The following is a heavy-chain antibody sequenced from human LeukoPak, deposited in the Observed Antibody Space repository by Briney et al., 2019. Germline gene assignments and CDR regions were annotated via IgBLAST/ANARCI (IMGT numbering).Heavy chain of an antibody. CDR2: IKQDGNGK. J-gene: IGHJ4*02. Sequence: GGSLTLSCAASGFRFNTYWMSWVRQAPGKGLEWVANIKQDGNGKYYADSVKGRFTISRDNGKNSLDLQMNSLRADDTAVYYCARDTLGEGEDANYAVYYFDYWGQGTVVTVSS. D-gene: IGHD4/OR15-4a*01. V-gene: IGHV3-7*01. CDR3: ARDTLGEGEDANYAVYYFDY. CDR1: GFRFNTYW.